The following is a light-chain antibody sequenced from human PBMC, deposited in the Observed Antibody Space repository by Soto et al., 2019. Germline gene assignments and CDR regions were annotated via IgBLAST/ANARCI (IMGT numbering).Light chain of an antibody. Sequence: QSVLTRPASVSGSPGQSITISCTGTSSDVGAYKYVSWYQQHPGKAPKLIIYGVSNRPSGVSNRFSGSKSGNTAFLTISGLQPEAEADYYCSSFTGTTTLDVFGTGTKVTVL. V-gene: IGLV2-14*03. CDR3: SSFTGTTTLDV. CDR1: SSDVGAYKY. CDR2: GVS. J-gene: IGLJ1*01.